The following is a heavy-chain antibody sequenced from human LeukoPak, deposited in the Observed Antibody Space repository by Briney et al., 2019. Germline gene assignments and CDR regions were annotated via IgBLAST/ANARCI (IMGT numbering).Heavy chain of an antibody. J-gene: IGHJ4*02. Sequence: SCKVSGYTLTELSMHWVRQAPGKGLEWVSGISWNSGSIGYADSVKGRFTISRDNAKNSLYLQMNSLRAEDTALYYCAKDSRNYYGSGSYFGYFDYWGQGTLVTVSS. CDR3: AKDSRNYYGSGSYFGYFDY. D-gene: IGHD3-10*01. V-gene: IGHV3-9*01. CDR2: ISWNSGSI. CDR1: GYTLTELS.